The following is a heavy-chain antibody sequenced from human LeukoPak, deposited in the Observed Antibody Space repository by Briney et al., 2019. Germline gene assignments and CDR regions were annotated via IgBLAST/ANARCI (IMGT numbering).Heavy chain of an antibody. CDR3: ARVRITIFGVVTPYGMDV. CDR2: INPSGGST. Sequence: ASVKVSCKASGYTFTSYYMHWVRQAPGQGLEWMGIINPSGGSTSYAQKFQGRVTMTRDTSTSTVYMELSSLGSEDTAVYYCARVRITIFGVVTPYGMDVWGQGTTVTVSS. J-gene: IGHJ6*02. V-gene: IGHV1-46*01. CDR1: GYTFTSYY. D-gene: IGHD3-3*01.